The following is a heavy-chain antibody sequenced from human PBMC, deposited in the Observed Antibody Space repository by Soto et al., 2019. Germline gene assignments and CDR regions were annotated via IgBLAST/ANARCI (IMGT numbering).Heavy chain of an antibody. CDR3: ARDLAACDY. Sequence: QVHLVQSGAEVKKPGASVKVSCKASGYIFINYYIHWVRQAPGQGLEWIGIINPNGGSTNYAQKFRDRITMARDTATSPVQLELSRLRSDDTAVYYCARDLAACDYWGQGTLVTVSS. CDR1: GYIFINYY. CDR2: INPNGGST. D-gene: IGHD6-13*01. V-gene: IGHV1-46*01. J-gene: IGHJ4*02.